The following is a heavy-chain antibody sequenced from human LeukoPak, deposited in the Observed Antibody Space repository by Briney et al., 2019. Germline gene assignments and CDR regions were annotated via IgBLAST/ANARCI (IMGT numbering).Heavy chain of an antibody. J-gene: IGHJ4*02. Sequence: SETLSLTCTVSGGSISSYYWTWIRQPPGKGLEWIGYIHYSGSTNYNPSLKSRVTISVDTFKNQFSLKLTSMTAADTAVYYCVRGGPPTVTRFDYWGQGTLVTVSS. V-gene: IGHV4-59*01. CDR1: GGSISSYY. CDR2: IHYSGST. CDR3: VRGGPPTVTRFDY. D-gene: IGHD4-17*01.